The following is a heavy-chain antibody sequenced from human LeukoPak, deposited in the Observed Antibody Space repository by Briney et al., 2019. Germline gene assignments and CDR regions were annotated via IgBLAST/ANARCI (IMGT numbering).Heavy chain of an antibody. CDR1: GGSFSGYY. J-gene: IGHJ4*02. D-gene: IGHD3-22*01. Sequence: SETLSLTCAVYGGSFSGYYWSWIRQPPGKGLEWIGEINHSGCTNYNPSLKSRVTISVDTSKNQFSLKLSSVTAADTAVYYCARVSPWGYYDSSGYYYDYWGQGTLVTVSS. V-gene: IGHV4-34*01. CDR3: ARVSPWGYYDSSGYYYDY. CDR2: INHSGCT.